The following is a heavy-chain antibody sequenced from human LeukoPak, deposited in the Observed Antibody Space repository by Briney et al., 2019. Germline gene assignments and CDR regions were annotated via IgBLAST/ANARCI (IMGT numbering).Heavy chain of an antibody. J-gene: IGHJ4*02. Sequence: SETLSLTFTVSGGSIRCYYWSWIRQPPGKGLEWVGYIFYSGTTDSNPSLKSRVTISVDTSKNQFSLKLSSVTAADTAVYYCARTYCSGGSCHFDYSGQGTLVTVSS. CDR1: GGSIRCYY. CDR2: IFYSGTT. CDR3: ARTYCSGGSCHFDY. D-gene: IGHD2-15*01. V-gene: IGHV4-59*08.